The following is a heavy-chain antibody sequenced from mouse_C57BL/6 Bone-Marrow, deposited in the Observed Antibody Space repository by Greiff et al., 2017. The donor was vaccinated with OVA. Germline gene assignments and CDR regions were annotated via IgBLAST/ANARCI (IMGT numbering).Heavy chain of an antibody. Sequence: EVKLVESEGGLVQPGSSMKLSCTASGFTFSDYYMAWVRQVPEKGLEWVANINYDGSSTYYLDSLKSRFIISRDNAKNILYLQMSSLKSEDTATYYCARDLHGYYFDYWGQGTTLTVSS. CDR2: INYDGSST. V-gene: IGHV5-16*01. CDR3: ARDLHGYYFDY. CDR1: GFTFSDYY. J-gene: IGHJ2*01.